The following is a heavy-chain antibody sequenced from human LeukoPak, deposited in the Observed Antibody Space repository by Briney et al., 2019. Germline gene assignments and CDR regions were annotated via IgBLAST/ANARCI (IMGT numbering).Heavy chain of an antibody. J-gene: IGHJ4*02. CDR2: IYYSRST. V-gene: IGHV4-59*01. CDR1: GGSISSYY. Sequence: ETLSLTCTVSGGSISSYYWSWIRQPPGKGLEWIGYIYYSRSTNYNPSLKSRVTISVDTSKNQFSLKLSSVTAADTAVYYCARRMNQLLSFDYWGQGTLVTVSS. D-gene: IGHD2-2*01. CDR3: ARRMNQLLSFDY.